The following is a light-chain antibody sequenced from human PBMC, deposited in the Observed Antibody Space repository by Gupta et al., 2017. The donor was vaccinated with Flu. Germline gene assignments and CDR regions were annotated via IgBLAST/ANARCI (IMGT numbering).Light chain of an antibody. CDR3: AAWDDSLNGHYV. CDR2: GNN. J-gene: IGLJ1*01. V-gene: IGLV1-44*01. CDR1: SSDIGSNY. Sequence: SSDIGSNYMNCYQLVPETAPKPRIYGNNQRHSGVPDRFSGSKSGTSASLAISGLQSGDEADYYCAAWDDSLNGHYVFGTGTKVTVL.